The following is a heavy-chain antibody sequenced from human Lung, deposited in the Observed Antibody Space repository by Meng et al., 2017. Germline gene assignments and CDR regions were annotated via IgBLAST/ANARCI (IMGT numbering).Heavy chain of an antibody. CDR3: ARGQKGYFDL. Sequence: QVRLQEAGPVLVNPSQTLSTTCTVSGGSISSSNYYWSSIRQPPGKGLEWSGHIYNSGSTYYNPSLKSRITISVDTSKNQFSLKLSSVTAADTAVYYCARGQKGYFDLWGRGTLVTVSS. CDR1: GGSISSSNYY. J-gene: IGHJ2*01. CDR2: IYNSGST. V-gene: IGHV4-30-4*01.